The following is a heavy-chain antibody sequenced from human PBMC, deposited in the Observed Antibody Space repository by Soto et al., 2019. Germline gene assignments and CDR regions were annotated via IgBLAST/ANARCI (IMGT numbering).Heavy chain of an antibody. CDR2: TYYRSKWYN. Sequence: QVQLQQSGPGLVKPSQTLSLICAISGDSVSSATATWSWIRQFPSRGLAWLGRTYYRSKWYNDYAVSVKSRIAITPDTSQTLWCLQLCSVTPEDTGVYFCARDTSGFHWYFARWGSGTLFTVSS. CDR3: ARDTSGFHWYFAR. CDR1: GDSVSSATAT. V-gene: IGHV6-1*02. D-gene: IGHD6-19*01. J-gene: IGHJ2*01.